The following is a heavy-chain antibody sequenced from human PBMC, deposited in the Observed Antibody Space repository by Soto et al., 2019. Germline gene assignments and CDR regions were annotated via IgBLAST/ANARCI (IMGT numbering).Heavy chain of an antibody. CDR1: GGSITDYC. J-gene: IGHJ5*02. CDR3: ARDQGVVVTADNWFDP. CDR2: IFSSGST. Sequence: SETLCLSCTVSGGSITDYCVVWIRQHTGKGLEWIWRIFSSGSTKYNPSLKGRITMSLDTSKNQFSLKLNSATATDTAVYFCARDQGVVVTADNWFDPWGQGILVTVSS. D-gene: IGHD2-21*02. V-gene: IGHV4-4*07.